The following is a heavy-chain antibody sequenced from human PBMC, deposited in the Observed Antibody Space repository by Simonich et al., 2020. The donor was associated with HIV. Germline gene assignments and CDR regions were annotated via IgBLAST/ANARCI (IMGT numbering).Heavy chain of an antibody. CDR1: GYTFTDYD. CDR3: ATEVGLKGHGYKQSAY. V-gene: IGHV1-69-2*01. D-gene: IGHD5-12*01. CDR2: LDPQSGER. J-gene: IGHJ4*02. Sequence: EVQLVQSGAEVKKPGATVKISCKVSGYTFTDYDMHWVQQAPGKGLEWVGRLDPQSGERIYAEKFQGRVTITADTSRDTAYMELSSLRSEDTAVYYCATEVGLKGHGYKQSAYWGQGTLVTVSS.